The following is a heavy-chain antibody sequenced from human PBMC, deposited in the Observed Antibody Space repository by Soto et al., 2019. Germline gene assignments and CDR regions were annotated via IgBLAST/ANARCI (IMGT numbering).Heavy chain of an antibody. J-gene: IGHJ4*02. CDR1: GFTFNSYA. V-gene: IGHV3-23*01. D-gene: IGHD2-15*01. Sequence: GESLKISCATSGFTFNSYAMTWVRQAPGKGLEWVSSVSASGDSKSYAGSVKGRFSISRDNSKNTLYLQMNSLRAQDTAIYYCATPIGKEHCRGGSCYSGGDYWGQGILVTVSS. CDR2: VSASGDSK. CDR3: ATPIGKEHCRGGSCYSGGDY.